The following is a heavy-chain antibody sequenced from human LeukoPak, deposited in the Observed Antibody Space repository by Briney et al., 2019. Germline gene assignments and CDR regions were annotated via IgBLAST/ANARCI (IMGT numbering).Heavy chain of an antibody. D-gene: IGHD5-12*01. CDR2: ISGSGGST. CDR3: ARNENSGWGYFDY. J-gene: IGHJ4*02. Sequence: GGSLRLSCAASGFAFSSYAMSWVRQAPGKGLEWVSAISGSGGSTYYADSVKGRFTISRDNSKDTLYLQMNSLRAEDTAVYYCARNENSGWGYFDYWGQGTLVTVSS. CDR1: GFAFSSYA. V-gene: IGHV3-23*01.